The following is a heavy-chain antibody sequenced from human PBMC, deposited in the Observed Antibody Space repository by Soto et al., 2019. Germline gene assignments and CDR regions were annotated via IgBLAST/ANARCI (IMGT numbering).Heavy chain of an antibody. CDR2: IKGDGIST. J-gene: IGHJ4*02. CDR1: GFTFSSYW. CDR3: ARGAMGNYYTDY. D-gene: IGHD3-10*01. Sequence: EVQLVESGGGLVQSGGSLRLSCAVSGFTFSSYWMHWVRQAPGKGLVWVSRIKGDGISTNYADSVKGRFTISRDNAKDTVFLQMNGLSADDTAVYFCARGAMGNYYTDYWGQGTLVTVSS. V-gene: IGHV3-74*01.